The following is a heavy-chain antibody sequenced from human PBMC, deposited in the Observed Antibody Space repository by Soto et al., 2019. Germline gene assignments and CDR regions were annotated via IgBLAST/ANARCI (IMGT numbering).Heavy chain of an antibody. D-gene: IGHD6-13*01. Sequence: QITLKESGPTLVKPTQTLTLTCTFSGFSLSTSGVGVGWVRQPPGKALEWLALIYWDDDKRYSPSLKTRLTITKDTSRTQVVLTMTNMDTVDTATYYCVHRRRLAAKWYPFDFWGQGTLVNVSS. CDR3: VHRRRLAAKWYPFDF. J-gene: IGHJ4*02. CDR1: GFSLSTSGVG. CDR2: IYWDDDK. V-gene: IGHV2-5*02.